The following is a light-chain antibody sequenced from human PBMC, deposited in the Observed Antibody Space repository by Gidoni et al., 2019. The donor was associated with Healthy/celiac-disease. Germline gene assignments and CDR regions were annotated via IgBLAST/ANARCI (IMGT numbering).Light chain of an antibody. CDR3: RQYNNWPRWT. CDR2: GAS. Sequence: EIVMTQSPATLSVSSGERATLSCRASQSGSSNLAWYQQKPGQAPRLLIYGASTRATGIPARCSSSGSGTEFTLTISSLQSEEDAVYYCRQYNNWPRWTFXQXTKVEIK. J-gene: IGKJ1*01. CDR1: QSGSSN. V-gene: IGKV3-15*01.